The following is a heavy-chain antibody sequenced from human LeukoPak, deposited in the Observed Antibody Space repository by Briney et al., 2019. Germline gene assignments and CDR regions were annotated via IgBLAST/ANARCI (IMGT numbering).Heavy chain of an antibody. Sequence: ASVKVSCKASGYTFTSYDINWVRQATGQGLEWMGWMNPNSGNTGYAQKFQGRVTITRNTSISTACMELSSLRSEDTAVYYCARGTVLRFLEWSFDYWGQGTLVTVSS. CDR2: MNPNSGNT. V-gene: IGHV1-8*03. CDR3: ARGTVLRFLEWSFDY. D-gene: IGHD3-3*01. J-gene: IGHJ4*02. CDR1: GYTFTSYD.